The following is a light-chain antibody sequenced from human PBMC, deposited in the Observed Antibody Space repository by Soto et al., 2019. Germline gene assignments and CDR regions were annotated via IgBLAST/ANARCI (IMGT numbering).Light chain of an antibody. CDR2: SNN. CDR3: AAWDDSLSAYV. J-gene: IGLJ1*01. V-gene: IGLV1-44*01. CDR1: SSNIGSNT. Sequence: QSVLTQPPSASGTPGQRVTISCSGSSSNIGSNTVNWYQQLPGTAPKLVIYSNNQRPSGVPDRFSGSKSGTSASLAISGLQSEDEADYYCAAWDDSLSAYVFGTGTKLTVL.